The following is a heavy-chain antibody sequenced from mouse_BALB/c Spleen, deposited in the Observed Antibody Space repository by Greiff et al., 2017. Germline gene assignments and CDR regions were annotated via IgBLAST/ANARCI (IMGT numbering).Heavy chain of an antibody. V-gene: IGHV5-6*03. D-gene: IGHD5-1*01. J-gene: IGHJ4*01. CDR3: ARHEYDYAMDY. CDR1: GFTFSSYG. CDR2: ISSGGSYT. Sequence: EVKLVESGGGLVKPGGSLKLSCAASGFTFSSYGMSWVRQTPDKRLEWVATISSGGSYTYYPDSVKGRFTISRDNAKNTLYLHMGSLKSEDTAMYYCARHEYDYAMDYWGQGTSGTVSS.